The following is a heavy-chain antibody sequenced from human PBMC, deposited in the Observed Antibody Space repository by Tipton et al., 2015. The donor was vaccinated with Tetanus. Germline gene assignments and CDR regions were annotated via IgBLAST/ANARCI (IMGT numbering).Heavy chain of an antibody. J-gene: IGHJ6*02. CDR2: MNPKGGTI. V-gene: IGHV1-8*01. D-gene: IGHD3-16*01. Sequence: QLGQSGAEVKQPGASVKVSCKASGYSFISHDIFWVRQATGQGLEWLGWMNPKGGTIGSAQKFQGRFTMTRDASINTAYMELTSLTSEDTAVYYCARGVAFGHYGMDVWGQGTTVTVSS. CDR3: ARGVAFGHYGMDV. CDR1: GYSFISHD.